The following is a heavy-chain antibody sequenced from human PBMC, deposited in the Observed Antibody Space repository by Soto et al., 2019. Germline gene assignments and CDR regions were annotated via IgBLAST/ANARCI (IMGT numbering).Heavy chain of an antibody. D-gene: IGHD6-19*01. CDR1: GFIFSNYA. J-gene: IGHJ4*02. CDR3: AKEFPGSLYY. Sequence: EVQLLESGGGLVQPGGSLRLSCAVSGFIFSNYAMNWVRQAPGKGLEWVSVITIGGGATYADSVKGRFIISRDNSRNTLYLQMNSLRVEDTAVYYCAKEFPGSLYYWGQGTLVTVSS. V-gene: IGHV3-23*01. CDR2: ITIGGGA.